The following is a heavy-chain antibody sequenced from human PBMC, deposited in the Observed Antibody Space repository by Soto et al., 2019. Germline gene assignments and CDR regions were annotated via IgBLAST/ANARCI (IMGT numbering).Heavy chain of an antibody. CDR2: INPNSGGT. Sequence: GASVKVSCKASGYTFTGYYMHWVRQAPGQGLEWMGWINPNSGGTNYAQKFQGWVTMTRDTSISTAYMELSRLRSDDTAVYYCARRSPYYYDSSGYYLYYFDYWGQGTLVTVSS. CDR3: ARRSPYYYDSSGYYLYYFDY. J-gene: IGHJ4*02. V-gene: IGHV1-2*04. D-gene: IGHD3-22*01. CDR1: GYTFTGYY.